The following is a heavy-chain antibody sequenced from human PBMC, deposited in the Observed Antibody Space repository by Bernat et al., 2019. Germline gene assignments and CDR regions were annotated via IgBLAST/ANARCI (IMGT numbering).Heavy chain of an antibody. CDR3: AKDPRAGYYSSAFDY. CDR1: GFTFSSYW. V-gene: IGHV3-7*03. D-gene: IGHD3-9*01. J-gene: IGHJ4*02. Sequence: EVQLVESGGGLVQPGGSLRLSCAASGFTFSSYWMSWVRQAPGKGLEWVANIKQDGSEKYYVDSVKGRFTISRDNSKNTLYLQMNSLRAEDTAVYYCAKDPRAGYYSSAFDYWGQGTLVTVSS. CDR2: IKQDGSEK.